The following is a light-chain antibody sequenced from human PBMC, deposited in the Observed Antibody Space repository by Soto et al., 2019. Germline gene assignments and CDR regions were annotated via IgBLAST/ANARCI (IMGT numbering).Light chain of an antibody. CDR2: DAS. V-gene: IGKV1-33*01. CDR1: QDISNY. CDR3: QQYDNLPYT. Sequence: DIPMTQSPSSLSASVGDRVTITCQASQDISNYLNWYQQKPGKAPNLLIHDASNLETGVPSRFSGSGSGTEFIFTISSLQPEDISTYYCQQYDNLPYTFGQGTKLDIK. J-gene: IGKJ2*01.